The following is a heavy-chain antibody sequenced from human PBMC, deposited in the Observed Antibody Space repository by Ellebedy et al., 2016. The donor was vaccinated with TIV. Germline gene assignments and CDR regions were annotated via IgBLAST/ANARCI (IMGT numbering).Heavy chain of an antibody. CDR1: GYTFTSYY. CDR3: AREVDYDILTGYGYY. CDR2: INPNSGGT. D-gene: IGHD3-9*01. J-gene: IGHJ4*02. V-gene: IGHV1-2*02. Sequence: ASVKVSXXASGYTFTSYYIHWVRQAPGQGLEWMGWINPNSGGTNYAQKFQGRVTMTRDTSISTAYMELSRLRSDDTAVYYCAREVDYDILTGYGYYWGQGTLVTVSS.